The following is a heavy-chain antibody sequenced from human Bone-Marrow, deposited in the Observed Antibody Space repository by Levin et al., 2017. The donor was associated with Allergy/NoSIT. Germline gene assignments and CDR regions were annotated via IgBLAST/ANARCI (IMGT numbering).Heavy chain of an antibody. D-gene: IGHD6-13*01. CDR2: IYWDDDK. J-gene: IGHJ4*02. V-gene: IGHV2-5*02. CDR1: GFSLSTTGVG. CDR3: AAQLSSYTHY. Sequence: SGPTLVKPTQTLTLTCTFSGFSLSTTGVGVGWIRQPPGEALEWLTLIYWDDDKRYSPSLKSRLTITKDASKNQVVLTMTNMKPVDTATYYCAAQLSSYTHYWGQGTLVTVSS.